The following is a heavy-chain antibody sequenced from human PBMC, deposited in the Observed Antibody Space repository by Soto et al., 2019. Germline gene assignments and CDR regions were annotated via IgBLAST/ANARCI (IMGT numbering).Heavy chain of an antibody. CDR1: GGSISSYY. CDR2: IYYSGST. Sequence: PSETLSLTCTVSGGSISSYYWSWIRQPPGKGLEWIGYIYYSGSTNYNPPLKSRVTISVDTSKNQFSLKLSSVTAAATAVYYCARGPLCEAAGTCGWFDPWGQGTLVTVSS. CDR3: ARGPLCEAAGTCGWFDP. J-gene: IGHJ5*02. D-gene: IGHD6-13*01. V-gene: IGHV4-59*01.